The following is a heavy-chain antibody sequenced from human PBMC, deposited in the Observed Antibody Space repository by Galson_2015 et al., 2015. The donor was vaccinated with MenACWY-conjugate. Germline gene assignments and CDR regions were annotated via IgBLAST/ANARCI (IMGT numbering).Heavy chain of an antibody. CDR3: ARDLGFYCSRNDCYSPY. D-gene: IGHD2-2*01. Sequence: SLRLSCAASGFIFNNYLMSWVRQVPGKGPEWVANIKQDGSEKYYVDSVRGRFTISRDNAKNSLYLQMNCLRAEDTAVYYCARDLGFYCSRNDCYSPYWGQGTLVTVSS. CDR2: IKQDGSEK. J-gene: IGHJ4*02. V-gene: IGHV3-7*03. CDR1: GFIFNNYL.